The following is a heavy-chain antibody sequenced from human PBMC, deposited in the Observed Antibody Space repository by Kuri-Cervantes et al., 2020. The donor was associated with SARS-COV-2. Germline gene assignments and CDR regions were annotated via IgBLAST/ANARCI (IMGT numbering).Heavy chain of an antibody. V-gene: IGHV1-69*05. CDR1: GGTLSSFA. J-gene: IGHJ4*02. Sequence: SVKVSCKASGGTLSSFAISWVRQAPGQGLEWMGGIIPVFGTARYPQRFQGRVTMTTDESTTTAYMELSSLRSEDTAVYYCAKGAAEGGSGWLFDYWGQGTLVTVSS. CDR2: IIPVFGTA. CDR3: AKGAAEGGSGWLFDY. D-gene: IGHD6-19*01.